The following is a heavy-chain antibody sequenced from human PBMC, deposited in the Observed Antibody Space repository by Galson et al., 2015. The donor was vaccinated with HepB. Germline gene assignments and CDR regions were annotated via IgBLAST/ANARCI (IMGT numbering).Heavy chain of an antibody. V-gene: IGHV3-30*18. CDR2: ISYDGSNK. D-gene: IGHD3-3*01. J-gene: IGHJ6*02. CDR3: ANLHYDFYYYYGMDV. Sequence: SLRLSCAASGFTFSSYGMHWVRQAPGKGLEWVAVISYDGSNKYYADSVKGRFTISRDNSKNTLYLQMNSLRAEDTAVYYCANLHYDFYYYYGMDVWGQGTLVTVSS. CDR1: GFTFSSYG.